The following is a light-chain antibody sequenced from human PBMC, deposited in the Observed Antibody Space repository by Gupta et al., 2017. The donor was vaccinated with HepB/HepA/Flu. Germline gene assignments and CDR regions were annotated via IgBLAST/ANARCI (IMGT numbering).Light chain of an antibody. CDR3: QHYNKWPPWT. CDR1: QTVSSN. CDR2: DAS. Sequence: EIVMTQSPATLSVSPGERATLSCRASQTVSSNLAWYQQKPGQAPRLLIYDASTRATGIPARFSGSGFGTEFTLTISSRQSEDSAVYYCQHYNKWPPWTFGQGTKVEIK. J-gene: IGKJ1*01. V-gene: IGKV3-15*01.